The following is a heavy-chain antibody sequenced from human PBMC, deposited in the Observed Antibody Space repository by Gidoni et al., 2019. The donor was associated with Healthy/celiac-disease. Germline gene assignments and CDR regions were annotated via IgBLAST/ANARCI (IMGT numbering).Heavy chain of an antibody. V-gene: IGHV3-30-3*01. CDR1: GLTFSSYA. J-gene: IGHJ5*02. D-gene: IGHD3-22*01. CDR2: ISYDGSNK. Sequence: QVQLVESGGGVVQPGRSLRLSCAASGLTFSSYAMHWVRQAPGKGLEWVAVISYDGSNKYYADSVKGRFTISRDNSKNTLYLQMNSLRAEDTAVYYCATGGWLFSDPWGQGTLVTVSS. CDR3: ATGGWLFSDP.